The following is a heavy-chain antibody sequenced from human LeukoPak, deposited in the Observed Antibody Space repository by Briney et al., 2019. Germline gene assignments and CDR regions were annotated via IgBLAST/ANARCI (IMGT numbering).Heavy chain of an antibody. Sequence: GGSLRLSWAASGFTFSSHGIHWVRQAPGKGLEWVAVISYDGSDKYYADSVKGRFTISRDNSKNTLYLQMNSLRAEDTAVYFCARDATARPTIDYWGQGTLVTVSS. J-gene: IGHJ4*02. CDR3: ARDATARPTIDY. V-gene: IGHV3-30*03. D-gene: IGHD6-6*01. CDR2: ISYDGSDK. CDR1: GFTFSSHG.